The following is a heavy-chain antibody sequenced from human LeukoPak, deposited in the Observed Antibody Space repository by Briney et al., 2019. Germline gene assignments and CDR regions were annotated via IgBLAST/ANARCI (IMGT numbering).Heavy chain of an antibody. D-gene: IGHD3-10*01. Sequence: GGSLRLSCAASGFTFSNAWMSWVRQATGKGLEWVGRIKSKNDGCTTDYASPVKGRFTISRDYSKNTLYLQMNSLKTEDTAVYYCTADYSVPPHYHGSGSSFYYWGQGTLVTVSS. J-gene: IGHJ4*02. CDR1: GFTFSNAW. CDR2: IKSKNDGCTT. CDR3: TADYSVPPHYHGSGSSFYY. V-gene: IGHV3-15*01.